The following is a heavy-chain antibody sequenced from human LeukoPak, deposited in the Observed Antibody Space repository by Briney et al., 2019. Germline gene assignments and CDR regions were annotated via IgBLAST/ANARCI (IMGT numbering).Heavy chain of an antibody. CDR2: IKQDGSEK. J-gene: IGHJ4*02. Sequence: PGGSLRLSCAASGFTFSSYEMNWVRQAPGKGLEWVANIKQDGSEKYYVDSVKGRFTISRDNAKNSLYLQMNSLRAEDTAVYYCARDGGVYYDYVWGSYHPLDYWGQGTLVTVSS. CDR3: ARDGGVYYDYVWGSYHPLDY. V-gene: IGHV3-7*01. D-gene: IGHD3-16*02. CDR1: GFTFSSYE.